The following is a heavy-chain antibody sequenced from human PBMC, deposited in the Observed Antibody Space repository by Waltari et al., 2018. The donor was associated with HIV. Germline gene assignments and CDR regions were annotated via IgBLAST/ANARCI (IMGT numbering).Heavy chain of an antibody. V-gene: IGHV1-18*01. CDR1: GYTFTNYG. CDR2: ISVFNANT. D-gene: IGHD1-1*01. J-gene: IGHJ5*02. CDR3: GRDLFPRLQLRSDWIDP. Sequence: QVQLEQSGTEVKKPGASVKVSGRASGYTFTNYGIPWVRQAPGQGLEWMGWISVFNANTNYAQKFQGRVTMTADTATRTVYLELRSLKSDDTAVYFCGRDLFPRLQLRSDWIDPWGQGTLVIVSS.